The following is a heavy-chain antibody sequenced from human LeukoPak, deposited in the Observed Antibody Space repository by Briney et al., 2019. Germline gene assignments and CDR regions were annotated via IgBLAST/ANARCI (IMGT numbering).Heavy chain of an antibody. D-gene: IGHD4-17*01. Sequence: SETLSLTCTVSGGSISSYYWSWIRQPPGKGLEWIGYIYYSGSTNYNPSLKSRVTISVDTSKNQFSLKLSSVTAADTAVYYCARDLHDYGDYGDAFDIWGQGTMVTVSS. V-gene: IGHV4-59*01. CDR3: ARDLHDYGDYGDAFDI. J-gene: IGHJ3*02. CDR2: IYYSGST. CDR1: GGSISSYY.